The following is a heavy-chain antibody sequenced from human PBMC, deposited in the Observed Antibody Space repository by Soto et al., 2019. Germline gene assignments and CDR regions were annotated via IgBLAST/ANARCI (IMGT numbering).Heavy chain of an antibody. CDR1: GYTFTNYA. V-gene: IGHV1-3*05. CDR3: ARAVAVPADFDY. CDR2: INAGNGNT. J-gene: IGHJ4*02. D-gene: IGHD6-19*01. Sequence: QVQLVQSGAEEKKPGASVKVSCKASGYTFTNYAMHWVRQAPGQRLEWMGWINAGNGNTKYSQKFQGRVTITRDTSASTAYMELSSLRSEDTAVYYCARAVAVPADFDYRGQGTLVTVSS.